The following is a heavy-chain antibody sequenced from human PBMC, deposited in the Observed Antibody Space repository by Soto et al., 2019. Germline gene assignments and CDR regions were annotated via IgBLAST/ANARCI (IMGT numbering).Heavy chain of an antibody. CDR1: GYSFVSYW. V-gene: IGHV5-51*01. CDR3: AKTDGYEVEY. J-gene: IGHJ4*02. CDR2: IYPGDSDT. Sequence: PGESLKISCKGSGYSFVSYWIAWVRQMPGKGLEWMGSIYPGDSDTTYSPSIQGQVTNSADNSTTTVYLQWNTLKASDTAMYCCAKTDGYEVEYWGQGTQVTVAS. D-gene: IGHD5-18*01.